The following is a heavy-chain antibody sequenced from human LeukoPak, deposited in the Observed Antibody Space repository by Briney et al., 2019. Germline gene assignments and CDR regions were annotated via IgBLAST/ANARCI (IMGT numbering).Heavy chain of an antibody. CDR2: INHSGST. J-gene: IGHJ3*02. D-gene: IGHD2-15*01. CDR3: ARDPHCSSGSCLDAFDI. V-gene: IGHV4-34*01. Sequence: SETLSLTCAVYGGSFSGYYWSWIRQPPGKGLEWIGEINHSGSTNYNPSLKSRLNIHVDTSKHQFSLKLSSVTAADTAVYYCARDPHCSSGSCLDAFDIWGQGTMVTVSS. CDR1: GGSFSGYY.